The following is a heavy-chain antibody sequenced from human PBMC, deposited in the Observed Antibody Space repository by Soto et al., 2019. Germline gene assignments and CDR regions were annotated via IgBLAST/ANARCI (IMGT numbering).Heavy chain of an antibody. CDR3: ASFNPNFKRYDSSIGDAFDI. J-gene: IGHJ3*02. CDR2: IIPIFGTA. V-gene: IGHV1-69*01. CDR1: GGTFSSYA. Sequence: QVQLVQSGAEVKKPGSSVKVSCKDSGGTFSSYAISWVRQAPGQGLEWMGGIIPIFGTANYAQKFQGRVTITADESTSTAYMELSSLRSEDTAVYYCASFNPNFKRYDSSIGDAFDIWGQGTMVTVSS. D-gene: IGHD3-22*01.